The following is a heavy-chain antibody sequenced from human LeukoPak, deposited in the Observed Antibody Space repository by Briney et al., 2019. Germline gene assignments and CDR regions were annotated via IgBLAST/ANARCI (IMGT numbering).Heavy chain of an antibody. CDR1: GFTFSSYE. Sequence: QPGGSLRLSCAASGFTFSSYEMNWVRQAPGKGLEWVSYISSSGSTIYYADSVKGRFTISRDNAKNSLYLQMNSLRAGDTAVYYCARRQAYYYDSSGYFYYYGMDVWGQGTTVTVSS. CDR2: ISSSGSTI. J-gene: IGHJ6*02. CDR3: ARRQAYYYDSSGYFYYYGMDV. D-gene: IGHD3-22*01. V-gene: IGHV3-48*03.